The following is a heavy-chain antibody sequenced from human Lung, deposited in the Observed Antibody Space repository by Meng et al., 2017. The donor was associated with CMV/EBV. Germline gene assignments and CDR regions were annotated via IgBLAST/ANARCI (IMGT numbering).Heavy chain of an antibody. CDR2: IYHSGST. CDR3: ASFPPPGKQWLVTDY. Sequence: QGRRQESGPGRSKPWGYLSLTCAGSGGSISSSNWWSWVRQPPGKGLEWIGEIYHSGSTNYNPSLKSRVTISVDKSKNQFSLKLSSVTAADTAVYYCASFPPPGKQWLVTDYWGQGTLVTVSS. V-gene: IGHV4-4*02. D-gene: IGHD6-19*01. J-gene: IGHJ4*02. CDR1: GGSISSSNW.